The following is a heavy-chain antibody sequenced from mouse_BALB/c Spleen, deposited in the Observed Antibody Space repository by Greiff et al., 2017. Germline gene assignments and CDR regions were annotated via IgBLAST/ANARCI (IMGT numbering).Heavy chain of an antibody. CDR3: ASSMMTRYAMDY. J-gene: IGHJ4*01. Sequence: QVQLQQSGAELARPGASVKLSCKASGYTFTDYYINWVKQRTGQGLEWIGEIYPGSGNTYYNEKFKGKATLTADKSSSTAYMQLSSLTSEDSAVYFCASSMMTRYAMDYWGQGTSVTVSS. V-gene: IGHV1-77*01. CDR2: IYPGSGNT. CDR1: GYTFTDYY. D-gene: IGHD2-4*01.